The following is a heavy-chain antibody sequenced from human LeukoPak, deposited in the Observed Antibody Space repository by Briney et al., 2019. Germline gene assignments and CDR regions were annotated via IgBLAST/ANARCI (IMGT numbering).Heavy chain of an antibody. CDR2: IYYSGST. D-gene: IGHD3-22*01. J-gene: IGHJ3*02. Sequence: PSETLSLTCTVSGGSISSSSYYWGWIRQSPGKGLEWIGSIYYSGSTYYNPSLKSRVTISVDTSKNQFSLKLSSVTAADTAVYYCASHYHDSSGYYAFDIWGQGTMVTVSS. V-gene: IGHV4-39*01. CDR3: ASHYHDSSGYYAFDI. CDR1: GGSISSSSYY.